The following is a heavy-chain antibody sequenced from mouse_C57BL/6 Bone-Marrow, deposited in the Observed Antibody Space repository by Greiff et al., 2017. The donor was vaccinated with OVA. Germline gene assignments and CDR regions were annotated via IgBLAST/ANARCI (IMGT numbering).Heavy chain of an antibody. J-gene: IGHJ1*03. Sequence: EVKLVESGGDLVKPGGSLKLSCAASGFTFSSYGMSWVRQTPDKRLEWVATISSGGSYTYYPDSVKGRFTLSRDNAKNTLYLQMSSLKSEDTAVYYCARHYYWYFDVWGTGTTVTVAS. CDR3: ARHYYWYFDV. CDR1: GFTFSSYG. V-gene: IGHV5-6*01. CDR2: ISSGGSYT.